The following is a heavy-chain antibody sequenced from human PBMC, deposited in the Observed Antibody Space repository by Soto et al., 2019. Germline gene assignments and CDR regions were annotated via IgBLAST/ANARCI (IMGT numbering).Heavy chain of an antibody. CDR3: AKDRDIVVVVAASPVDY. D-gene: IGHD2-15*01. J-gene: IGHJ4*02. V-gene: IGHV3-23*01. Sequence: EVQLLETGGGLVQPGGSLRLSCAASGFTFSSYAMSWVRQAPGKGREWVSAISGSGGSTYYADSVKGRFTISRDNSKNTLYLQMNSLRAEDTAVYYCAKDRDIVVVVAASPVDYWGQGTLVTVSS. CDR1: GFTFSSYA. CDR2: ISGSGGST.